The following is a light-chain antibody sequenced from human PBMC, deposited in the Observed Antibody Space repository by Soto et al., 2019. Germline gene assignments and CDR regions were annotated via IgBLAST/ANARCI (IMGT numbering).Light chain of an antibody. CDR2: SDV. Sequence: QAVVSQPPSASGTPGQGVIISCSGGSSNIGSNYVYWYRLLPGTAPKLVMFSDVTRPPGVSDRFSGSKSGTSASLAISGLQAEDEADYYCQSYDNSLSGAWVFGGGTKLTVL. J-gene: IGLJ3*02. CDR3: QSYDNSLSGAWV. V-gene: IGLV1-47*02. CDR1: SSNIGSNY.